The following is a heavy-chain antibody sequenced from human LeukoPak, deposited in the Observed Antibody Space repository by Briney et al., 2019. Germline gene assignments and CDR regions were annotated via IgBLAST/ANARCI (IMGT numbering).Heavy chain of an antibody. J-gene: IGHJ3*02. CDR3: VRHEPTATSFINAFDI. Sequence: SETLSLTCTVSGGSIRNYYWSWIRQPPGKGLEWIGFIHYTGNTNHNHNPSLKSRVTISVDTSKNQFSLKLNSVTAADTAVYYCVRHEPTATSFINAFDIWGQGTMVTVSS. V-gene: IGHV4-59*08. CDR2: IHYTGNTNH. D-gene: IGHD4-17*01. CDR1: GGSIRNYY.